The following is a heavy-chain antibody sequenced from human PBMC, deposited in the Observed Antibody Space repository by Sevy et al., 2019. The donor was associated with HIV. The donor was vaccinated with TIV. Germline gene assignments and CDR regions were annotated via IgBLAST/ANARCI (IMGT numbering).Heavy chain of an antibody. CDR2: INPNSGGT. CDR1: GYTFPGYP. J-gene: IGHJ4*02. V-gene: IGHV1-2*02. Sequence: ASVKVSCKASGYTFPGYPLHWVRQAPGQGLEWMGWINPNSGGTNYAQKFQGRVTMTRDTSINTVYMELSRLRSDDTAVFYSAHSGYDGEEIFCFDYWGQGTLVTVSS. D-gene: IGHD5-12*01. CDR3: AHSGYDGEEIFCFDY.